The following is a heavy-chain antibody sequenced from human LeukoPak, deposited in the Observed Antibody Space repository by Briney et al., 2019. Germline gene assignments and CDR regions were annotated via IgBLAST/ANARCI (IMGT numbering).Heavy chain of an antibody. CDR1: GGTFSSYA. CDR3: ARAAQQLVHIFDY. V-gene: IGHV1-69*04. J-gene: IGHJ4*02. D-gene: IGHD6-13*01. CDR2: IIPIFGIA. Sequence: SVKVSRKASGGTFSSYAISWVRQAPGQGLEWMGRIIPIFGIANYAQKFQGRVTITADKSTSTAYMELSSLRSEDTAVYYCARAAQQLVHIFDYWGQGTLVTVSS.